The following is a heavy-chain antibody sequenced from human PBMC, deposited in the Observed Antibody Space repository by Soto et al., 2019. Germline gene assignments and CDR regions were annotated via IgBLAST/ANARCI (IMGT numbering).Heavy chain of an antibody. D-gene: IGHD6-13*01. CDR3: AKDGGAGSVDY. J-gene: IGHJ4*02. CDR1: GFTFSSHA. CDR2: ISNDGSHK. V-gene: IGHV3-30*18. Sequence: XGSLRLSCAASGFTFSSHAMHWVRQAPGKGLEWVTVISNDGSHKFYADSVKGRFSISRDNSKSTLYLQMNSLGTDDTAVYYCAKDGGAGSVDYWGLGALVTVSS.